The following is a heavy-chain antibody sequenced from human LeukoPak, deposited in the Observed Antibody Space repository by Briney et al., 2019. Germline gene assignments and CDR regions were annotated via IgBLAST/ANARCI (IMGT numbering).Heavy chain of an antibody. CDR1: GFTFSSYS. V-gene: IGHV3-21*01. D-gene: IGHD6-13*01. Sequence: SGGSLRLSCAASGFTFSSYSMNWVRQAPGKGLEWVSSISSSSSYIYYADSVKGRFTISRDNAKNSLYLQMNSLRAEDTAVYYCARDLSIAAAGEYFQHWGQGTLVTVSS. CDR3: ARDLSIAAAGEYFQH. CDR2: ISSSSSYI. J-gene: IGHJ1*01.